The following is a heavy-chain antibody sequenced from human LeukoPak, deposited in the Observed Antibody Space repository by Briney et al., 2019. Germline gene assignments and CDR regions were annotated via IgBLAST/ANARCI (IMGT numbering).Heavy chain of an antibody. D-gene: IGHD4-17*01. CDR1: GGTFNNSA. CDR2: IMPLFGTA. Sequence: ASVKVSCKTSGGTFNNSAISWVRQAPGQGLEWRGGIMPLFGTAGYAQKFQGRVTIPKDESTRTVFLELASLTSDDTAVYYCARDVHGDYGSGWFDPWGQGTLVSVSS. J-gene: IGHJ5*02. CDR3: ARDVHGDYGSGWFDP. V-gene: IGHV1-69*05.